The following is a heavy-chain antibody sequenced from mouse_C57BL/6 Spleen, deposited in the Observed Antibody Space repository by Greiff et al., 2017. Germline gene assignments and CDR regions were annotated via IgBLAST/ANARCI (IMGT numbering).Heavy chain of an antibody. J-gene: IGHJ4*01. CDR3: ARRDYDDYAMDY. CDR2: INPSSGYT. Sequence: VQLQQSGAELARPGASVKMFCKASGYTFTSYTMPWVKQRPGQGLEWIGYINPSSGYTKYNQKFKDKATLTADKSSSTAYMQLSSLTSEDSAVYYCARRDYDDYAMDYWGQGTSVTVSS. D-gene: IGHD2-4*01. CDR1: GYTFTSYT. V-gene: IGHV1-4*01.